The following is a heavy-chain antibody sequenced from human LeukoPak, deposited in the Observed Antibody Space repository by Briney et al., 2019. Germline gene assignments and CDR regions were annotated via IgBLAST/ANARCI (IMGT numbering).Heavy chain of an antibody. J-gene: IGHJ4*02. D-gene: IGHD4-23*01. CDR1: GGSFSGYY. V-gene: IGHV4-34*01. CDR3: ARDDYGGNVY. Sequence: SETLSLTCAVYGGSFSGYYWSWIRQPPGKVLEWIGEINHSGSTNYNPSLKSRVTISVDTSKNQFSLKLSSVTAADTAVYYCARDDYGGNVYWGQGTLVTVSS. CDR2: INHSGST.